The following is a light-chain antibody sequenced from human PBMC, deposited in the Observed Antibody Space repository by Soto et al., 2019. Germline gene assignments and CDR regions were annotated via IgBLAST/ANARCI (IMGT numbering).Light chain of an antibody. CDR3: QPRSNLIT. CDR2: DAS. CDR1: NRFSRY. J-gene: IGKJ4*01. Sequence: EIVFTQSPATLSLSQGERAPLSCRACNRFSRYLAWYKLKPGQAPSLIISDASNRATGITARFNGSESGTDFALIFSSLEHDDFAVFYCQPRSNLITFGGVTKVDI. V-gene: IGKV3-11*01.